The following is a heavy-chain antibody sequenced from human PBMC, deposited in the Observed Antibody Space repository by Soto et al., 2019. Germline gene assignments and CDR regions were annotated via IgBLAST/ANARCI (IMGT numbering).Heavy chain of an antibody. D-gene: IGHD3-22*01. CDR1: GGSISSGGYY. Sequence: SETLSLTCTVSGGSISSGGYYWSWIRQHPGKGLEWIGYIYYTGSAYYNPSLKSRLTISVDTSTNQFSLKLSSVTAEDTAVYYCAREAYYYDSSGYFSKYFDSWGQGALVTVSS. J-gene: IGHJ4*02. CDR2: IYYTGSA. CDR3: AREAYYYDSSGYFSKYFDS. V-gene: IGHV4-31*03.